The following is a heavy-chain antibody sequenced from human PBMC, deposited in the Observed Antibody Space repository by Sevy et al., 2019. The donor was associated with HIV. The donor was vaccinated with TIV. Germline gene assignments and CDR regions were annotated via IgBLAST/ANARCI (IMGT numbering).Heavy chain of an antibody. CDR2: ISPNSDGT. CDR1: GYTFTAYF. Sequence: ASVKVSCKASGYTFTAYFLHWVRQAPGRGLEWMGRISPNSDGTNFAQKFQGRVTMTRDTSSNTAYMELTSLKSDDTALYYCARASGPTVGAYFDYWGQGTLVTVSS. V-gene: IGHV1-2*06. J-gene: IGHJ4*02. D-gene: IGHD3-10*01. CDR3: ARASGPTVGAYFDY.